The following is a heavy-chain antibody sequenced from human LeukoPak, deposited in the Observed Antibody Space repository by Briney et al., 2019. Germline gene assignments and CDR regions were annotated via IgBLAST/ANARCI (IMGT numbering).Heavy chain of an antibody. CDR1: GFTFSRYA. CDR3: ASSPPTGITVSYFDY. J-gene: IGHJ4*02. D-gene: IGHD4-17*01. V-gene: IGHV3-23*01. CDR2: LSDSGASK. Sequence: PGGSLRLSCAASGFTFSRYAMTWVRQAPGKGLEWVSALSDSGASKYYADSVKGRFTISRDNSKNTLYLQMNSLGADDTAVYYCASSPPTGITVSYFDYWGQGTLVTVSS.